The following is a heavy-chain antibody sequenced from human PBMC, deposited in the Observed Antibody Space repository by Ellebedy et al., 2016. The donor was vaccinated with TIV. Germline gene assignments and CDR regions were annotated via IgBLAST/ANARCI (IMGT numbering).Heavy chain of an antibody. Sequence: GESLKISCAASGFTFDDFAMHWVRQAPGKGLEWVSLISWDGGKTNYADSARGRFTISRDNGKDSLYLQMNSLRPEDTAFYYCVKGTRKSVTTSLDYWGQGTLVTVSS. V-gene: IGHV3-43D*03. D-gene: IGHD4-17*01. CDR3: VKGTRKSVTTSLDY. CDR2: ISWDGGKT. CDR1: GFTFDDFA. J-gene: IGHJ4*02.